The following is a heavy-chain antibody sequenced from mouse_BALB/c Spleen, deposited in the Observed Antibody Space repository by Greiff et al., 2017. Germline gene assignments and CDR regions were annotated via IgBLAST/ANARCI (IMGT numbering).Heavy chain of an antibody. V-gene: IGHV5-4*02. Sequence: EVQLVESGGGLVKPGGSLKLSCAASGFTFSDYYMYWVRQTPEKRLEWVATISDGGSYTYYPDSVKGRFTISRDNAKNNLYLQMSSLKSEDTAMYYCARGRGEYAMDYWGQGTSVTVSS. J-gene: IGHJ4*01. CDR2: ISDGGSYT. CDR3: ARGRGEYAMDY. CDR1: GFTFSDYY.